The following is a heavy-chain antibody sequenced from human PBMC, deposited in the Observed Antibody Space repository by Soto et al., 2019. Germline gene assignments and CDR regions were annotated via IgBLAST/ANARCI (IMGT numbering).Heavy chain of an antibody. CDR2: ISYDGSNK. CDR1: GFTFSSYG. CDR3: AKDRYSSSWGPYYYYYGMDV. Sequence: QVQLVESGGGVVQPGRSLRLSCAASGFTFSSYGMHWVRQAPGKGLEWVAVISYDGSNKYYADSVKGRFTISRDNSKNTLYLQMNSLVDEDTAVYYCAKDRYSSSWGPYYYYYGMDVWGQGTTVTVSS. V-gene: IGHV3-30*18. D-gene: IGHD6-6*01. J-gene: IGHJ6*02.